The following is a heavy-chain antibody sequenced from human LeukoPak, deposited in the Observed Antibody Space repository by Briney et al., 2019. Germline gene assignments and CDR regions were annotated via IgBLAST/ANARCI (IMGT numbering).Heavy chain of an antibody. CDR2: IYPGDSDT. J-gene: IGHJ3*02. CDR3: ARRDYDFWSALGAFDI. D-gene: IGHD3-3*01. CDR1: GYSFSSYW. V-gene: IGHV5-51*01. Sequence: GESLKISCKGSGYSFSSYWIGWVRQMPGKGLEWMGIIYPGDSDTRYSPSFQGQVTMSVDKSISTAYLQWSSLKDSDTAMYYCARRDYDFWSALGAFDIWGQGTMVTVSS.